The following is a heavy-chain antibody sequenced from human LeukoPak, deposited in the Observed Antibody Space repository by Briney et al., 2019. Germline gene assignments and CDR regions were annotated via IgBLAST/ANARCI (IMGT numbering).Heavy chain of an antibody. V-gene: IGHV3-23*01. CDR3: AKAGRIAAAHNGNY. Sequence: GGSLRLSCAASGFTFSTYAMSWVRQAPGKGLEWVSAISGSGGSTYYADSVKGRSTISRDNSKNTLYLQMNSLRAEDTAVYYCAKAGRIAAAHNGNYWGQGTLVTVSS. CDR1: GFTFSTYA. CDR2: ISGSGGST. D-gene: IGHD6-13*01. J-gene: IGHJ4*02.